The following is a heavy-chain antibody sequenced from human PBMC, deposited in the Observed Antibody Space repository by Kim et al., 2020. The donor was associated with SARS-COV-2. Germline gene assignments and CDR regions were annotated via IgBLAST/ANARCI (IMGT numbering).Heavy chain of an antibody. CDR2: ISCDGSNK. Sequence: GGSLRLSCAASGFTFSSYSMNWVRQAPGKGLEWVSYISCDGSNKYYADSVKGRFTISRDNSKNTLYLQMNSLRAEDTAVYYCRTPHYDSSGYPTIHFDYWGQGTLVTVSS. CDR3: RTPHYDSSGYPTIHFDY. CDR1: GFTFSSYS. D-gene: IGHD3-22*01. V-gene: IGHV3-30*04. J-gene: IGHJ4*02.